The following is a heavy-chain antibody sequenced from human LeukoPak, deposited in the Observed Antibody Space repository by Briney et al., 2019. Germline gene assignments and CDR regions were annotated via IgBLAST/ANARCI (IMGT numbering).Heavy chain of an antibody. Sequence: GASVKVSRKASGGTFSSYAISWVRQAPGQGLEWMGGIIPIFGTANYAQKFHGRVTITADESTSTAYMELSSLRSEDTAVYYCARGRNSPWGVTRIYYYYYMDVWGKGTTVTVSS. CDR3: ARGRNSPWGVTRIYYYYYMDV. V-gene: IGHV1-69*01. CDR1: GGTFSSYA. D-gene: IGHD3-10*01. CDR2: IIPIFGTA. J-gene: IGHJ6*03.